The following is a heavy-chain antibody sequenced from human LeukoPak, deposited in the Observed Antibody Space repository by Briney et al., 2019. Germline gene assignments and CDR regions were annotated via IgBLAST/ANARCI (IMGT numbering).Heavy chain of an antibody. CDR2: IRGSGGST. CDR1: GFTFSRYG. V-gene: IGHV3-23*01. D-gene: IGHD5-24*01. CDR3: AKDDNWLQFED. Sequence: GGSLRLSCEASGFTFSRYGMSWVRQAPGKGLEWVSAIRGSGGSTYYADSVKGRFTISRDNSKNTLYLQMNSLRAEDTAVYYRAKDDNWLQFEDWGQGILVTVSS. J-gene: IGHJ4*02.